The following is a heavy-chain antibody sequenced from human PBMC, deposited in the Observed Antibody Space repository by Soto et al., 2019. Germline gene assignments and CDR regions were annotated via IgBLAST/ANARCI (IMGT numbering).Heavy chain of an antibody. J-gene: IGHJ4*02. V-gene: IGHV3-30-3*01. Sequence: GGSLRLSCAASGFTFSSYAMHWVRQAPGKGLEWVAVISYDGSNKYYADSVKGRFTISRDNSKNTLYLQMNSLRAEDTAVYYCATSTVVVPAAITTFDYWGQGTLVTVS. CDR2: ISYDGSNK. CDR3: ATSTVVVPAAITTFDY. CDR1: GFTFSSYA. D-gene: IGHD2-2*01.